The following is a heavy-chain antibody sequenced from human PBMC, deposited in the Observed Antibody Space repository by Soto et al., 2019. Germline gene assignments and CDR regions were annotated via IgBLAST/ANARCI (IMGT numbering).Heavy chain of an antibody. V-gene: IGHV3-7*01. CDR1: GFTFSSYW. J-gene: IGHJ6*02. CDR2: IKQDGSEK. Sequence: GGSLRLSCAASGFTFSSYWMSWVRQAPGKGLEWVANIKQDGSEKYYVDSVKGRFTISRDNAKNSLYLQMNSLRAEDTAVYYCAREGYCSSTSCYYYYGMDVWGQGNTVTVSS. CDR3: AREGYCSSTSCYYYYGMDV. D-gene: IGHD2-2*01.